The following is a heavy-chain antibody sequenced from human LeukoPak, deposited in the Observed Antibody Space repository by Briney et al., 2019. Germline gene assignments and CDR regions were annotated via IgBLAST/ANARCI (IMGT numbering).Heavy chain of an antibody. CDR3: ARDPDTYDSSGLEAFDI. Sequence: SGPTLVNPTETLTLTCTVSGFSLSNARMGVSWIRQPPGKALEWLAHIFSNDEKSYSTSLKSRLTISKDTSKSQVVLTMTNMDPVDTATYYCARDPDTYDSSGLEAFDIWGQGTMVTVSS. CDR1: GFSLSNARMG. J-gene: IGHJ3*02. CDR2: IFSNDEK. V-gene: IGHV2-26*01. D-gene: IGHD3-22*01.